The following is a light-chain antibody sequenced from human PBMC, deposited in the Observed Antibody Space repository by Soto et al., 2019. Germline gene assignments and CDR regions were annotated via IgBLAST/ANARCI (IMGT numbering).Light chain of an antibody. CDR3: SSYAGSNYPDV. CDR1: SSDVGGYNY. Sequence: QSALTQPASVSGSPGQSIAISCTGTSSDVGGYNYVSWYQQLPGKAPKLLIYEVTKRPLGVPDRFSGSKSGNAASLTVSGLQAEDEADYYCSSYAGSNYPDVFGTGTKVTVL. J-gene: IGLJ1*01. CDR2: EVT. V-gene: IGLV2-8*01.